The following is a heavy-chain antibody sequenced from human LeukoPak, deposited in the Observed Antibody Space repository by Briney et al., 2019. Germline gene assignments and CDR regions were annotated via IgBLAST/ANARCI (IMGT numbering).Heavy chain of an antibody. CDR1: GYTFTTYY. J-gene: IGHJ5*02. D-gene: IGHD3-16*01. CDR2: VNPSGGGT. Sequence: ASVKVSCKASGYTFTTYYMHWVRQAPGQGLEWMGVVNPSGGGTSYSQIFQGRLTMTRDMSTSTVYMELSSLRSEDTAVYYCTRTLGAVADSRYWFDPWGQGTLVTVSS. V-gene: IGHV1-46*01. CDR3: TRTLGAVADSRYWFDP.